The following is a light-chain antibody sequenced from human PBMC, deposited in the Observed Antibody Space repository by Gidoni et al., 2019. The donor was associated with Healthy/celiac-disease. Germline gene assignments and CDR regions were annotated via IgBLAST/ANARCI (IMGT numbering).Light chain of an antibody. CDR1: QSLLHSNGYNY. J-gene: IGKJ4*01. Sequence: DIVMTQSPLSLPVTPGEPASISCRSSQSLLHSNGYNYLDWYLQKPGQSPQLLIYLGSNRASGVPDRFSGSVSGTDFTLKISRVAAEDVGVYYCMQALQTPLTFGGGTKVEIK. CDR3: MQALQTPLT. V-gene: IGKV2-28*01. CDR2: LGS.